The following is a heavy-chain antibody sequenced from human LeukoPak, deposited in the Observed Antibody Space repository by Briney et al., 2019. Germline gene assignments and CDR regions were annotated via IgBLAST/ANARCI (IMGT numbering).Heavy chain of an antibody. CDR1: GYTFTGYY. J-gene: IGHJ5*02. D-gene: IGHD6-13*01. Sequence: ASVKVSCKASGYTFTGYYMHWVRQAPGQGLEWMGWINPNSGGTNYAQKFQGWVTMTRDTSIGTAYMELSRLRSDDTAVYYCARGGRSWSPGGFDPWGQGTRVTVSS. V-gene: IGHV1-2*04. CDR2: INPNSGGT. CDR3: ARGGRSWSPGGFDP.